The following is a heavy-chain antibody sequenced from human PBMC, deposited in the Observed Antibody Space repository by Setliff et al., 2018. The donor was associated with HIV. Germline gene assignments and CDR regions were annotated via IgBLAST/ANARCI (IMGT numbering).Heavy chain of an antibody. Sequence: GGSLRLSCAASGFKCSSYEMNWVRQAPGKGLEWISYIRSSGSPIYYADSVKGRFTISRDNAKNSLYLQMNSLRVEDTAVYHCARDGIAARWALDYWGQGIVVTVSS. D-gene: IGHD6-6*01. J-gene: IGHJ4*02. CDR1: GFKCSSYE. CDR3: ARDGIAARWALDY. CDR2: IRSSGSPI. V-gene: IGHV3-48*03.